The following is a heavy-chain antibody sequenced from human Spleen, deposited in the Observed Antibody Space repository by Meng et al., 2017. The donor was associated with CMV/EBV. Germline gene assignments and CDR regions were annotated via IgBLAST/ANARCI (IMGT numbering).Heavy chain of an antibody. CDR1: GFTFSDYY. CDR3: AREEARNGFDI. V-gene: IGHV3-11*01. J-gene: IGHJ3*02. CDR2: ISSSGNTI. Sequence: GESLKISCAASGFTFSDYYMSWIRQAPGKGLEWVSYISSSGNTIYYADSVQGRFTISRDNAKNSLYLQMNSLRAEDTALYFCAREEARNGFDIWGQGTMVTVSS.